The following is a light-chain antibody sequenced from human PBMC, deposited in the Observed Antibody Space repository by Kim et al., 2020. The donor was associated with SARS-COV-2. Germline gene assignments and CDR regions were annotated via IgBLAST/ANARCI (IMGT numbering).Light chain of an antibody. Sequence: SYEVTQPPSVSVAPGRMARITCGGNSIGSKSVHWYQQMPGQAPVLVISYDSDRPSGIPERFSGSNSGNTATLTISRVEAGDEADYYCQVWDSSSDHRVVFGGGTQLTVL. V-gene: IGLV3-21*04. CDR1: SIGSKS. CDR3: QVWDSSSDHRVV. J-gene: IGLJ2*01. CDR2: YDS.